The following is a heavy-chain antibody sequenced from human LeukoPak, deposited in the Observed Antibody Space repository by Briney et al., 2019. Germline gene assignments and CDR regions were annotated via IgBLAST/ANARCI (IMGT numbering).Heavy chain of an antibody. CDR2: ISWNSGSI. D-gene: IGHD5-24*01. CDR1: GFTFDDYA. Sequence: GGSLRLSCAASGFTFDDYAMHWVRQAPGKGLEWVSGISWNSGSIGYADSVKGRFTISRDNAKNSLYLQMNSLRAEDTALYYCAKAGPGLLFRDGWGDYFDYWGQGTLVTVSS. V-gene: IGHV3-9*01. CDR3: AKAGPGLLFRDGWGDYFDY. J-gene: IGHJ4*02.